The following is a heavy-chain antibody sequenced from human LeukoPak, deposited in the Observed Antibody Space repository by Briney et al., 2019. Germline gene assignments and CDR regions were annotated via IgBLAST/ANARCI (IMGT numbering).Heavy chain of an antibody. CDR3: ARGDVGSGWYTDYYYYYGMDV. D-gene: IGHD6-19*01. CDR2: INPNSGGT. V-gene: IGHV1-2*02. CDR1: RYTFTGYY. J-gene: IGHJ6*02. Sequence: GASVKVSCKASRYTFTGYYMHWVRQAPGQGLEWMGWINPNSGGTNYAQKFQGRVSMTRDTSISTAYMELSRLRSDDTAVYYCARGDVGSGWYTDYYYYYGMDVWGQGTTVTVSS.